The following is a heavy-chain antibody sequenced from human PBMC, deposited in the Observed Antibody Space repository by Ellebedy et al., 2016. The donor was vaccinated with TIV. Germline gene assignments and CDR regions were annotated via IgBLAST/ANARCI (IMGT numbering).Heavy chain of an antibody. J-gene: IGHJ4*02. CDR2: ISFDGSLK. CDR3: VKERIPVASDSCDF. V-gene: IGHV3-30*18. Sequence: PGGSLRLSCAASGFTFSNYGIHWVRQAPGKGLEWVAVISFDGSLKFYADSVRGRFTISRDNSQNTLYLQMNSLRTDDTAVYYCVKERIPVASDSCDFWGQGTLVTVSS. CDR1: GFTFSNYG. D-gene: IGHD6-19*01.